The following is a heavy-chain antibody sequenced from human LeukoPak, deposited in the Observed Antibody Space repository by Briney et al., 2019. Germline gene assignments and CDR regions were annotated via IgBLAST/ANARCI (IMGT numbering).Heavy chain of an antibody. CDR3: AVTTYYDILTGSFGHFDY. J-gene: IGHJ4*02. D-gene: IGHD3-9*01. CDR1: GYSFTNYN. CDR2: MNPNNGDA. Sequence: ASVKVSCMASGYSFTNYNMHWVRQAPGQGLESMGWMNPNNGDAKFSQKFQGRVTMTRDTSTTTAYLELNRLTSDDTAVYYCAVTTYYDILTGSFGHFDYWGQGTLVSVSS. V-gene: IGHV1-2*02.